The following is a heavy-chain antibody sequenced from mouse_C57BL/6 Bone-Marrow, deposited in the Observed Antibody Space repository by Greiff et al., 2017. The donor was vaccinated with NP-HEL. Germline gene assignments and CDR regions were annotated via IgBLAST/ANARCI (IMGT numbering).Heavy chain of an antibody. Sequence: EVHLVESGGGLVKPGGSLKLSCAASGFTFSSYAMSWVRQTPEKRLEWVATISDGGSYTYYPDNVKGRFTISRDNAKTNLYLQMSHLKSEDTAMYYCARAVVAFDYWGQGTTLTVSS. CDR3: ARAVVAFDY. CDR1: GFTFSSYA. D-gene: IGHD1-1*01. J-gene: IGHJ2*01. V-gene: IGHV5-4*01. CDR2: ISDGGSYT.